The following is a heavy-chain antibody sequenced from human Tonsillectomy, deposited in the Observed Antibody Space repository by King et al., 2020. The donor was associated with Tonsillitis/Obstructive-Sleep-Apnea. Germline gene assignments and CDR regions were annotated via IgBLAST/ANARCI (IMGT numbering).Heavy chain of an antibody. CDR3: ATEPRGTEDSHYGMDV. J-gene: IGHJ6*02. CDR2: ISYDENYK. D-gene: IGHD6-6*01. Sequence: VQLVESGGGVVQPGRSLRLSCAASGFTFSSYAMHWVRQAPGKGLEWVAVISYDENYKYYADSVKGRFTISRDNSKNTMYLQMNSLGAEDTAVYYWATEPRGTEDSHYGMDVWGQGTTGTVSS. V-gene: IGHV3-30*04. CDR1: GFTFSSYA.